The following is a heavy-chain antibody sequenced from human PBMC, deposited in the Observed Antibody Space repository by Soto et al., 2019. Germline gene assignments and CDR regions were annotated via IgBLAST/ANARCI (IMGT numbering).Heavy chain of an antibody. CDR2: ISGSGGST. V-gene: IGHV3-23*01. J-gene: IGHJ4*02. CDR3: AKDMSDYGGNSDY. CDR1: GFTFSSYA. Sequence: LRLSCAASGFTFSSYAMSWVRQAPGKGLEWVSAISGSGGSTYYADSVKGRFTISRDNSKNTLYLQMNSLRAEDTAVYYCAKDMSDYGGNSDYWGQGTLVTVSS. D-gene: IGHD4-17*01.